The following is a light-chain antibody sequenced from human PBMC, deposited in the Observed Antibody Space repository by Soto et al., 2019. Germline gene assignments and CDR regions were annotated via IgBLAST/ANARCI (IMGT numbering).Light chain of an antibody. CDR1: IGHSSYI. V-gene: IGLV4-60*03. Sequence: QPVLTQSSSASASLGSSVKLTCTLSIGHSSYIIAWHQQQPGKAPRYLMNLEGSGSYNKGSGIPDRFSGSSSGADRYLTISNLQSEDEADYYCETWDSNTRVFGGGTQLTVL. J-gene: IGLJ3*02. CDR2: LEGSGSY. CDR3: ETWDSNTRV.